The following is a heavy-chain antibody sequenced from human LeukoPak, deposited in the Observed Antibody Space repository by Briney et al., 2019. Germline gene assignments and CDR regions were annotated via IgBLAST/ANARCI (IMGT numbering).Heavy chain of an antibody. CDR2: ISMTGET. Sequence: PSETLSLTCGASGGSISSTNWWSWVRHPPGQGLEWIGGISMTGETNYNPSLNGRVTMSLDESRNQLSLDLTSVTAADTAIYYCSRESGAFCPFGYWGQGTLV. D-gene: IGHD1-26*01. J-gene: IGHJ4*02. V-gene: IGHV4/OR15-8*01. CDR1: GGSISSTNW. CDR3: SRESGAFCPFGY.